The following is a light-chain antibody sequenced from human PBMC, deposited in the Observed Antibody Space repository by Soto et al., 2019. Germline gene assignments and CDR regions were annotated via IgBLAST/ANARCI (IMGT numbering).Light chain of an antibody. Sequence: QSVLTQPPSVSGAPGQRVTISCTGSSSNIGAGYDVHWYQQLPGTAPKLLIYGNSNRPSGVPDRFSGSKSGTSASLAITGLQAEDEADYSCQSYDRSLSRVFGGGTKLTVL. CDR1: SSNIGAGYD. J-gene: IGLJ2*01. CDR3: QSYDRSLSRV. V-gene: IGLV1-40*01. CDR2: GNS.